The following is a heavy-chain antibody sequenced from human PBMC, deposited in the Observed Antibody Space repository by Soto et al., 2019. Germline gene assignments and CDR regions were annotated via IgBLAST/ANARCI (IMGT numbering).Heavy chain of an antibody. Sequence: SETLSLTCTVSGGSISSYYWSWIRQPPGKGLEWIGYIYYSGSTNYNPSLKSRVTISVDTSNNQFSLKLSSVTAADTAVYYCARDPLINYYDSSGYYYEGIDYWGQGTLVTV. CDR3: ARDPLINYYDSSGYYYEGIDY. V-gene: IGHV4-59*01. J-gene: IGHJ4*02. D-gene: IGHD3-22*01. CDR2: IYYSGST. CDR1: GGSISSYY.